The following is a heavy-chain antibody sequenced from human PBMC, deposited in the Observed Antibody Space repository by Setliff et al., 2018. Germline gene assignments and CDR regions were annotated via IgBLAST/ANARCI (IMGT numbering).Heavy chain of an antibody. D-gene: IGHD2-21*02. CDR2: FNRTRKI. J-gene: IGHJ3*02. CDR3: AGGGRYCGGDCYQDDAFDI. Sequence: SETLSLTCSVSGASITSYYWSWIRQSPGKGLEWLGDFNRTRKIDYSPSLKSRLTISVDTSKKQFSLHLNSVTAADTAMYYCAGGGRYCGGDCYQDDAFDIWGQGTMVTV. V-gene: IGHV4-34*01. CDR1: GASITSYY.